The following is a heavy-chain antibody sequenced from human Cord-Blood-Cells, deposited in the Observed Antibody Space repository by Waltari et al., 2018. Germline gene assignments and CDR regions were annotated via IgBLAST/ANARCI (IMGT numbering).Heavy chain of an antibody. CDR1: GGTFSRHA. CDR3: ATNWGDVDRYFDL. D-gene: IGHD7-27*01. J-gene: IGHJ2*01. CDR2: IIPIFGTA. Sequence: QVQLVQSGAEGKKPGSSVKVSCKAAGGTFSRHAISWVRKAPGQGLEWMGGIIPIFGTANYAQKFQGRVTITADESTSTAYMELSSLRSEDTAVYYCATNWGDVDRYFDLWGRGTLVTVSS. V-gene: IGHV1-69*01.